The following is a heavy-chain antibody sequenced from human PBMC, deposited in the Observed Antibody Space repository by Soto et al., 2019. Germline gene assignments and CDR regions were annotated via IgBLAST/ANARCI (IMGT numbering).Heavy chain of an antibody. D-gene: IGHD4-4*01. CDR3: VRGRWLQLPQL. Sequence: SETLSLTCTVSGGSISSYFWSWIRQPPGKGLEWIGYVYDSGSTNYNPSLNSRVTISVDTSKNQFSLKLNSVTAADTAVYYCVRGRWLQLPQLWGQGTLVTVSS. J-gene: IGHJ4*02. CDR2: VYDSGST. V-gene: IGHV4-59*01. CDR1: GGSISSYF.